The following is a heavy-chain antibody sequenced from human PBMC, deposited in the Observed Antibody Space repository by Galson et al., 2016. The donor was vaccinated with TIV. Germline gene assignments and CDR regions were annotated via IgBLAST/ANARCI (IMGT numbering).Heavy chain of an antibody. CDR3: AREYYYYARDV. CDR1: GYTFTSYG. CDR2: ISAYNGNT. Sequence: SVKVSCKASGYTFTSYGINWVRQVPGQGLEWVGWISAYNGNTNYAQMLQGRVTMTTDTSTSTAYMELRSLRSDDTAVYYCAREYYYYARDVWGQGTTVTVSS. J-gene: IGHJ6*02. V-gene: IGHV1-18*01.